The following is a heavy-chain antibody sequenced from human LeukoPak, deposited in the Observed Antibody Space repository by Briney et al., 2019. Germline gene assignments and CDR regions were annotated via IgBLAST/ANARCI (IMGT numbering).Heavy chain of an antibody. CDR1: GFTFSSYA. Sequence: RSLRLSCAASGFTFSSYAMHWVRQAPGKGLEWVAVISYDGSNKYYADSVKGRFTISRDNSKNTLYLQMNSLRAEDTAVYYCARPYPTYYYDSSGYEGAFDIWGQGTMVTVSS. J-gene: IGHJ3*02. D-gene: IGHD3-22*01. V-gene: IGHV3-30-3*01. CDR2: ISYDGSNK. CDR3: ARPYPTYYYDSSGYEGAFDI.